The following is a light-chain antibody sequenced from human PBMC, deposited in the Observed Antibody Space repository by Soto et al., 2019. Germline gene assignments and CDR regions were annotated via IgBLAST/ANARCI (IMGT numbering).Light chain of an antibody. V-gene: IGKV3-20*01. J-gene: IGKJ2*01. CDR3: QQYGSSYT. CDR1: QSVTSTY. CDR2: GAS. Sequence: DIVLTQSPGTLSLSPGERATLSCRASQSVTSTYLAWYKHKPGQPPRLLIFGASSRATGIPDRFSGSGSGTDFTLTISRLEPEDSAVYYCQQYGSSYTFGQGTKLEIK.